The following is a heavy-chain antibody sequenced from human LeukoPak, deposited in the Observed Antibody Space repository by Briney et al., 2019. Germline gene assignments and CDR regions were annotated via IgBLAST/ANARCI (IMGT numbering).Heavy chain of an antibody. CDR1: GFTFSDAW. D-gene: IGHD1-26*01. CDR3: TTRGGSFSIFDY. V-gene: IGHV3-15*01. Sequence: TGGSLRLSCAASGFTFSDAWMSWVRQAPGKGLEWVGRIKSKTDGGTTDYAAPVKGRFTISRDDSKNTLYLQMNSLKTEDTAVYYCTTRGGSFSIFDYWGQGTLVTVSS. CDR2: IKSKTDGGTT. J-gene: IGHJ4*02.